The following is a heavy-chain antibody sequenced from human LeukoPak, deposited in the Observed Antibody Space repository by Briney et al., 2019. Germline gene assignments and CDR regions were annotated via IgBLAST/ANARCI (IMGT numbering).Heavy chain of an antibody. Sequence: GASVKVSCKVSGYTLTELSMHWVRQAPGKGLEWMGGVDPEDGETIYAQKFQGRVTMTEDTSTDTAYMELSSLRSEDTAVYYCAGVVVVAAAGAFDIWGQGTMVIVSS. CDR3: AGVVVVAAAGAFDI. CDR2: VDPEDGET. J-gene: IGHJ3*02. V-gene: IGHV1-24*01. CDR1: GYTLTELS. D-gene: IGHD2-15*01.